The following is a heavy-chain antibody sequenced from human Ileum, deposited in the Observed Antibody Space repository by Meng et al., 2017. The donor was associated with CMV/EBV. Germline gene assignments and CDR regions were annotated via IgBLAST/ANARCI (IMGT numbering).Heavy chain of an antibody. Sequence: TFSGFSPSTSEVNVGWIRQPPGKALAWLAFIYYNDEKRYSPSLKTRLTISKDTSKSQVVLVMTNMDPVDTATYYCVRRESGTTPIDVWGQGTMVTVSS. CDR2: IYYNDEK. CDR1: GFSPSTSEVN. CDR3: VRRESGTTPIDV. D-gene: IGHD1-14*01. J-gene: IGHJ3*01. V-gene: IGHV2-5*01.